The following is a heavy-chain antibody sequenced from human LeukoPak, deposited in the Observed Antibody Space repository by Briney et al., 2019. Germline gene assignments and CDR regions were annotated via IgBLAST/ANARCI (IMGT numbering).Heavy chain of an antibody. J-gene: IGHJ4*02. CDR2: INHSGST. D-gene: IGHD1-14*01. CDR1: GGSISSYY. V-gene: IGHV4-34*01. Sequence: PSETLSLTCTVSGGSISSYYWSWIRQPPGKGPEWIGEINHSGSTNYNPSLKSRVTISVDTSKNQFSLKLSSVTAADTAVYYCARGRMRWPVDYWGLGTLVTVSS. CDR3: ARGRMRWPVDY.